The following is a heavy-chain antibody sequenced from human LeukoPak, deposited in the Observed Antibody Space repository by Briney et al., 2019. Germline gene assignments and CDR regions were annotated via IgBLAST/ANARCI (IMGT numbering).Heavy chain of an antibody. V-gene: IGHV4-59*01. J-gene: IGHJ5*02. Sequence: PSETLSLTCAVYGGSFSGYYWSWIRQSPGKGPEWIGYISYSGTTYYNPSLKSRITISLDTSKNQFSLKLNSVTAADTAVYYCARVKGYTYGPGGFDPWGQGTLVTVSS. CDR3: ARVKGYTYGPGGFDP. CDR1: GGSFSGYY. CDR2: ISYSGTT. D-gene: IGHD5-18*01.